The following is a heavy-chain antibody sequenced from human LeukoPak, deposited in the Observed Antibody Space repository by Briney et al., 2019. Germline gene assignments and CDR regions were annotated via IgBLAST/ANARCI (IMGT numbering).Heavy chain of an antibody. V-gene: IGHV4-59*01. Sequence: SETLSLTCTVSGDSISTYYWSWIRQPPGKGLEWIGYIYYSGTTNYNPSLKSRVTILVDTSKNQFSLKLTSVTAADTAVYYCARYSAVAYFDYWGQGTLVTVSS. J-gene: IGHJ4*02. CDR3: ARYSAVAYFDY. CDR2: IYYSGTT. CDR1: GDSISTYY. D-gene: IGHD2-21*01.